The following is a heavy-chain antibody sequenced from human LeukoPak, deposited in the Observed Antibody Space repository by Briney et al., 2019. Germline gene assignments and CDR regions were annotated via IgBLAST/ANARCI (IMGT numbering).Heavy chain of an antibody. J-gene: IGHJ3*02. V-gene: IGHV3-7*01. D-gene: IGHD2-21*01. Sequence: GGSLRLSCAASGLTFSSYWMSWVRQAPGKGLEWEASIKQDGSEKYYVDSVKGRFTISRDNAKNSLYLQMKSLRAEDTAVYYCARDSYSGAFDIWGQGTMVTVSS. CDR2: IKQDGSEK. CDR1: GLTFSSYW. CDR3: ARDSYSGAFDI.